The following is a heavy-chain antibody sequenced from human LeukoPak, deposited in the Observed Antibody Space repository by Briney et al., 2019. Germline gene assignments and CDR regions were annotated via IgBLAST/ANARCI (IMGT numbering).Heavy chain of an antibody. CDR2: ISGSGGST. J-gene: IGHJ3*02. V-gene: IGHV3-23*01. Sequence: GGSLRLSCAASGFTFSSYAMSWVRQAPGKGLEWVSAISGSGGSTYYADSVKGRFTISRDNSKNTLYLQMNSLRAEDTAVYYCAKDESRAMGATFNAFDIWGQGTMVTVSS. D-gene: IGHD1-26*01. CDR3: AKDESRAMGATFNAFDI. CDR1: GFTFSSYA.